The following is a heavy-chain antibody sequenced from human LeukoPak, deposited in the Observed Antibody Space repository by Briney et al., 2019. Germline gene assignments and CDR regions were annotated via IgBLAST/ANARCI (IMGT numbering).Heavy chain of an antibody. Sequence: SETLSLTCAVYGGSFSGYYWSWIRQPPGKGLEWIGEINHSGSTNYNPSLKSRVTISVDTSKNQFSLKLSSVTAADTAVCYCARGNYDILTGYYKGVVYFDYWGQGTLVTVSS. CDR1: GGSFSGYY. CDR3: ARGNYDILTGYYKGVVYFDY. V-gene: IGHV4-34*01. D-gene: IGHD3-9*01. CDR2: INHSGST. J-gene: IGHJ4*02.